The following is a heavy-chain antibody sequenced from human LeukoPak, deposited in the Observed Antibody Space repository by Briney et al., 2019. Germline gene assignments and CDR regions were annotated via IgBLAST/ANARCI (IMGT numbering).Heavy chain of an antibody. D-gene: IGHD6-13*01. V-gene: IGHV1-18*01. J-gene: IGHJ6*03. CDR3: ASGYSSSWYYYYMDV. CDR1: GYTFTSYG. Sequence: ASVKLSCKASGYTFTSYGISWVRQAPGQGLEWMGWISAYNGNTNYAQTLQGRVTMTTDTSTSTAYMELRSLRSDDTAVYYCASGYSSSWYYYYMDVWGKGTTVTVSS. CDR2: ISAYNGNT.